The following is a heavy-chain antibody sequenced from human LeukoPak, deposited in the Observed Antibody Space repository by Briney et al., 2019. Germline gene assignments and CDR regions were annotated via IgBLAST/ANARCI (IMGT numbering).Heavy chain of an antibody. CDR1: GGTLSSYA. Sequence: SVKVSCKASGGTLSSYAISWVRQAPGQGLEWVGRIIPILGIANYAQKFQGRVTITADKSTSTAYMELSSLRSEDTAVYYCARDDYDILTGYPYYYYYGMDVWGQGTTVTVSS. V-gene: IGHV1-69*04. J-gene: IGHJ6*02. CDR2: IIPILGIA. D-gene: IGHD3-9*01. CDR3: ARDDYDILTGYPYYYYYGMDV.